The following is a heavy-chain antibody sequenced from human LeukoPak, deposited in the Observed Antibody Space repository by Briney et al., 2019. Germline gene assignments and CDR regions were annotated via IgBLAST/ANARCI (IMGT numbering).Heavy chain of an antibody. CDR1: GYTFTGYY. J-gene: IGHJ3*02. CDR2: INPNSGGT. Sequence: ASVKVSCKASGYTFTGYYMHWVRQAPGQGLEWMGWINPNSGGTNYAQKFQGRVTMTRDTSISTAYMELSRLRPDDTAVYYCAREVVVAATGAFDIWGQGTMVTVSS. V-gene: IGHV1-2*02. D-gene: IGHD2-15*01. CDR3: AREVVVAATGAFDI.